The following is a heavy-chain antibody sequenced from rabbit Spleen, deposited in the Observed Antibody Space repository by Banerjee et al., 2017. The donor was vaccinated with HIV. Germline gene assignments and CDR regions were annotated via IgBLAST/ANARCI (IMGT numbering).Heavy chain of an antibody. V-gene: IGHV1S40*01. CDR3: ARDLAGVIGWNFYL. CDR2: IDTGSSGFS. CDR1: GVSFSSSSY. J-gene: IGHJ4*01. D-gene: IGHD4-1*01. Sequence: QSLEESGGDLVKPGASLTLTCTASGVSFSSSSYMCWVRQAPGKGLEWIACIDTGSSGFSYFATWAKGRFTCSKTSSTTVTLQMTRLTAADTATYFCARDLAGVIGWNFYLWGPGTLVTVS.